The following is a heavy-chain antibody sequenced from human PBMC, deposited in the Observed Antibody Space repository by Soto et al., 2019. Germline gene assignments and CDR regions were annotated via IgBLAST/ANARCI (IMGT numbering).Heavy chain of an antibody. CDR2: IDHTGST. Sequence: QVQLQQWGAGLLKPSETPSLTCAVYGGSFSGYYWSWIRQPPGKGLEWIGEIDHTGSTNYNPSLKSRVTISVDTSKNQFSLKLSSVTAADTAVYYCARDYGGTALDYWGQGTLVTVSS. CDR3: ARDYGGTALDY. J-gene: IGHJ4*02. D-gene: IGHD2-15*01. V-gene: IGHV4-34*01. CDR1: GGSFSGYY.